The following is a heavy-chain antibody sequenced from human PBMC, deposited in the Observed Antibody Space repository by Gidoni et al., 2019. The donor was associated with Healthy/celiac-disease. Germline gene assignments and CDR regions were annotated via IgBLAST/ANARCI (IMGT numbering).Heavy chain of an antibody. D-gene: IGHD2-2*01. Sequence: QVQLVESGGGVVQPGRSLRLSCAASGFTFSSYGMHWVRQAPGKGLEWVAVISYDGSNKYYAESVKGRFTISRDNSKNTLYLQMNSLRAEDTAVYYCAKDQIVVPAAMRPYYYYYGMDVWGQGTTVTVSS. CDR3: AKDQIVVPAAMRPYYYYYGMDV. CDR1: GFTFSSYG. CDR2: ISYDGSNK. J-gene: IGHJ6*02. V-gene: IGHV3-30*18.